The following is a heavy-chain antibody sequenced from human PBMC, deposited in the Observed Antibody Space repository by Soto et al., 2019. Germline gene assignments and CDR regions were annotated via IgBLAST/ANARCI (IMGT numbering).Heavy chain of an antibody. Sequence: EGSLRLSCAASGVTLSRNSMNWVRQAPGKGLEWVSSISGSSTYIHYADSVKGRFAISRDNTKNSLYLEMNSLRAEDTAVYYCEREGGFQYFDYWCQGALVTVSS. CDR1: GVTLSRNS. J-gene: IGHJ4*02. CDR3: EREGGFQYFDY. CDR2: ISGSSTYI. D-gene: IGHD3-10*01. V-gene: IGHV3-21*06.